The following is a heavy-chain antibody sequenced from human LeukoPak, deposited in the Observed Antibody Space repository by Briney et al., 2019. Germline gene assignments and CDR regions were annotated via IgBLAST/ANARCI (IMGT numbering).Heavy chain of an antibody. CDR1: GYTFTSYG. CDR3: ARDHCTNGVCYFDY. V-gene: IGHV1-18*01. Sequence: ASVKVSCKASGYTFTSYGISWVRQAPGQGLEWMGWISAYNGNTNYAQKLQGRVTMTTDTSTSTAYMELRSLRSDDTAVYYCARDHCTNGVCYFDYWGQGTLVTVFS. J-gene: IGHJ4*02. CDR2: ISAYNGNT. D-gene: IGHD2-8*01.